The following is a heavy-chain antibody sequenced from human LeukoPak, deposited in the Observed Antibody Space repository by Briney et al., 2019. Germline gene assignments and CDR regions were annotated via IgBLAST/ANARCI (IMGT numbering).Heavy chain of an antibody. CDR2: FDPEDGET. J-gene: IGHJ6*02. V-gene: IGHV1-24*01. CDR1: GYTLTELS. CDR3: ATTVLRYFDGVRPHYYYGMDV. D-gene: IGHD3-9*01. Sequence: ASVKVSCKVSGYTLTELSMHWVRQAPGKGLEWMGGFDPEDGETIYAQKFQGRVTMTEDTSTDTAYMELSSLRSEDTAVYYCATTVLRYFDGVRPHYYYGMDVWGQGTTVTVSS.